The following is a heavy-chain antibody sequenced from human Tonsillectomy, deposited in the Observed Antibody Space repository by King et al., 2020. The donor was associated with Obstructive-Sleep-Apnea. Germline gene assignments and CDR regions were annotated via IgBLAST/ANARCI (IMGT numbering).Heavy chain of an antibody. CDR1: GFTFSSYS. Sequence: VQLVESGGGLVQPGGSLRLSCAASGFTFSSYSMNWVRQAPGKGLEWVSCISSFSSTIYYADSVKGRFTISRDNAKNSLYLQMNSLRAEDTAVYYCARDRALYYFDYWGQGTLVTVSS. D-gene: IGHD2-15*01. CDR3: ARDRALYYFDY. V-gene: IGHV3-48*04. CDR2: ISSFSSTI. J-gene: IGHJ4*02.